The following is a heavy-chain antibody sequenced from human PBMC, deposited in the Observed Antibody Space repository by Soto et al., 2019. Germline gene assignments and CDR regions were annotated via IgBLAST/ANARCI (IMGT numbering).Heavy chain of an antibody. CDR2: ISSRGSTI. J-gene: IGHJ4*02. CDR1: GFTFSDYC. D-gene: IGHD2-2*01. Sequence: QVQLVESGGGLVKPGGSLRLSCAASGFTFSDYCMSWIRQAPGKGLEWVSHISSRGSTIYHADSVKGRFTISRDNAKXXXXXXXXXXXXXXXAXXYXAXVGPPSDYWGQGTLVTVSS. V-gene: IGHV3-11*01. CDR3: AXVGPPSDY.